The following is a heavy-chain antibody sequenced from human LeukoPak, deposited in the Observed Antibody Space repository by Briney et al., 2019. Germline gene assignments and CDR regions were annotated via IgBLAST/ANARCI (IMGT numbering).Heavy chain of an antibody. J-gene: IGHJ4*02. D-gene: IGHD4-17*01. V-gene: IGHV4-30-4*01. CDR3: AKYGDYPFDY. CDR2: IYYSGSA. Sequence: SQTLSPTCTVSGGSISNGDYYWSWIRQPPGKGLEWIGYIYYSGSAYYNPSLQSRVTISVDTSKNQFSLKLSSVTAADTAVYYCAKYGDYPFDYWGQGTLVTVSS. CDR1: GGSISNGDYY.